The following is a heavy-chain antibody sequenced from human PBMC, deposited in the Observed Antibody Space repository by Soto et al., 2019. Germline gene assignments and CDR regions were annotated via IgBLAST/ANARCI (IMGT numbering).Heavy chain of an antibody. CDR2: IRSKAYGGTT. V-gene: IGHV3-49*03. Sequence: GGSLRLSCTASGFTFGDYAMSWFRQPPGKGLEWVGFIRSKAYGGTTEYAASVKGRFTISRDDSKSIAYLQMNSLKTEDTAVFYCSRESAAAGPFGYWGQGT. CDR3: SRESAAAGPFGY. CDR1: GFTFGDYA. J-gene: IGHJ4*02. D-gene: IGHD6-13*01.